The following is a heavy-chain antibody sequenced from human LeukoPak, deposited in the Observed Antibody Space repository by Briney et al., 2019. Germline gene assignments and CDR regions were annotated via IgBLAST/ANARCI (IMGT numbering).Heavy chain of an antibody. J-gene: IGHJ4*02. D-gene: IGHD2-15*01. CDR2: ISAYNGNT. V-gene: IGHV1-18*01. CDR3: ARVPNCSGGSCYGG. CDR1: GYTFTSYC. Sequence: GASVKVSCKASGYTFTSYCISWVRQAPGQGLEWMGWISAYNGNTNYAQKLQGRVTMTTDTSTSTAYMELRSLRSDDTAVYYCARVPNCSGGSCYGGWGQGTLVTVSS.